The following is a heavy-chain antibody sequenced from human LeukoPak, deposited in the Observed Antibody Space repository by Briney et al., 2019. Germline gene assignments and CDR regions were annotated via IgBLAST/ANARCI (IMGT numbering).Heavy chain of an antibody. J-gene: IGHJ3*02. CDR2: ISSSSSDI. CDR3: VTDYGGSSGAFDI. V-gene: IGHV3-21*01. D-gene: IGHD4-23*01. Sequence: GGSLRLSCTGSGFTLSSYAMNWVRRAPGQGLEWVSSISSSSSDIYYADSVKGRFTISRDNAKNSLYLQMNSLRAEDTAVYYCVTDYGGSSGAFDIWGQGTMVTVSS. CDR1: GFTLSSYA.